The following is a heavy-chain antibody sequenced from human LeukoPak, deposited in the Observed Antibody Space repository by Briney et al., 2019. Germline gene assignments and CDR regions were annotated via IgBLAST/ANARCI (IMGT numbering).Heavy chain of an antibody. J-gene: IGHJ4*02. CDR3: ARGSTYYDSSGQVPFDY. CDR2: ISYDGSNK. D-gene: IGHD3-22*01. V-gene: IGHV3-30-3*01. Sequence: GGSLRLSCAASGFTFSSYAMHWVRQAPGKGLEWVAVISYDGSNKYYADSVKGRFTISRDNGKNTLYLQMNSLRAEDTAVYYCARGSTYYDSSGQVPFDYWGQGTLVTVSS. CDR1: GFTFSSYA.